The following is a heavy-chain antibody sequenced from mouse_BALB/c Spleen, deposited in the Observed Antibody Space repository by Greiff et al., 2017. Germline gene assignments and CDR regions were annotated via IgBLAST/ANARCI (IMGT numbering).Heavy chain of an antibody. Sequence: EVKLMESGGDLVKPGGSLKLSCAASGFTFSSYGMSWVRQTPDKRLEWVATISSGGSYTYYPDSVKGRFTISRDNAKNTLYLQMSSLKSEDTAMYYCARRGITTVVEGFDYWGQGTTLTVSS. CDR2: ISSGGSYT. J-gene: IGHJ2*01. CDR1: GFTFSSYG. D-gene: IGHD1-1*01. V-gene: IGHV5-6*02. CDR3: ARRGITTVVEGFDY.